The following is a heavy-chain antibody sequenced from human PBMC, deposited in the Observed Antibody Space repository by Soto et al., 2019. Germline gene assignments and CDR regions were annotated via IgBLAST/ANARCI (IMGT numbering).Heavy chain of an antibody. CDR2: IWYDGSNK. V-gene: IGHV3-33*01. CDR1: GFTFSSYG. D-gene: IGHD4-17*01. CDR3: AREGEYGDSIPWGVYYYYYMDV. J-gene: IGHJ6*03. Sequence: QVQLVESGGGVVQPGRSLRLSCAASGFTFSSYGMHWVRQAPGKGLEWVAVIWYDGSNKYYADSVKGRFTISRDNSKNTLYLQMNSLRAEDTAVYYCAREGEYGDSIPWGVYYYYYMDVWGKGTTVTVSS.